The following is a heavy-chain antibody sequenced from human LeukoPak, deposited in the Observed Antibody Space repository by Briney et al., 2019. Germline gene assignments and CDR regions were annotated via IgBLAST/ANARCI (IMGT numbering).Heavy chain of an antibody. CDR1: GYTFTAHY. D-gene: IGHD3-22*01. J-gene: IGHJ4*02. V-gene: IGHV1-2*02. CDR2: INPNSGVT. Sequence: GASVKVSCKASGYTFTAHYIHWVRQAPGQGLEWMGWINPNSGVTNYAQNFQGRVTMTRDTSISTAYMELSRLRSDDTAVYYCASLSYYDLSGYFYWGQGTLVTVSS. CDR3: ASLSYYDLSGYFY.